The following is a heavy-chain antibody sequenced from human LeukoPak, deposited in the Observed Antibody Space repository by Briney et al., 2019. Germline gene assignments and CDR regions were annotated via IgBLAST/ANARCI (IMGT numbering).Heavy chain of an antibody. V-gene: IGHV3-11*04. CDR2: ISSSGSTI. D-gene: IGHD3-22*01. J-gene: IGHJ3*02. CDR3: ARMGYYYDSSGYFFWGAFDI. CDR1: GFTFSDYY. Sequence: GGSLRLSCAASGFTFSDYYMSWIRQAPGKGLEWVSYISSSGSTIYYADSVKGRFTISRDNSKNTLYLQMNSLRAEDTAVYYCARMGYYYDSSGYFFWGAFDIWGQGTMVTVSS.